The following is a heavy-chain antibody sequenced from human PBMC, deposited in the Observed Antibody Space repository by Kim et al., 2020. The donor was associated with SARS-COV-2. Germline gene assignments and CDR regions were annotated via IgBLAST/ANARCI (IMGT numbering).Heavy chain of an antibody. Sequence: YTDSVKGRFTISSDNSKNTLYLQMNGRRAEDTAVYYCAKHHDYGDSNWFDPLGQGTLVTVSS. V-gene: IGHV3-30*02. J-gene: IGHJ5*02. CDR3: AKHHDYGDSNWFDP. D-gene: IGHD4-17*01.